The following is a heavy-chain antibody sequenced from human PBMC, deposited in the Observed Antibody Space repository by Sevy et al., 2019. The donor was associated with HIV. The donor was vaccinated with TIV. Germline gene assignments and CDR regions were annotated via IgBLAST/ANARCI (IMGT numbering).Heavy chain of an antibody. CDR3: AREGGSPYAFDV. J-gene: IGHJ3*01. D-gene: IGHD3-16*01. CDR2: IYSGGST. Sequence: GGSLRLSCAASGFNVRSNYMSWVRQAPGKGLEWVSVIYSGGSTYYAVSVKGRFTISRDNSKNTLFLQMNSLRAEDTAVYYCAREGGSPYAFDVWGQGTMVTVSS. CDR1: GFNVRSNY. V-gene: IGHV3-53*01.